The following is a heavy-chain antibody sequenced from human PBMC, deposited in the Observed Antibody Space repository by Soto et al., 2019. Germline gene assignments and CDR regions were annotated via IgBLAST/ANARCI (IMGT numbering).Heavy chain of an antibody. D-gene: IGHD2-21*02. CDR1: GGSISSYY. V-gene: IGHV4-59*01. CDR3: ARMTFDDYFDY. CDR2: IYYSGST. J-gene: IGHJ4*02. Sequence: SETLSLTCTVSGGSISSYYWSWIRQPPGKGLEWIGYIYYSGSTNYNPSLKSRVTISVDTSKNQFSLKLSSVTAADTAVYYCARMTFDDYFDYWGQGTLVTVSS.